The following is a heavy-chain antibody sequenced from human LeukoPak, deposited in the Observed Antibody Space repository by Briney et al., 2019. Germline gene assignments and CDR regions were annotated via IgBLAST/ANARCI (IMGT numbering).Heavy chain of an antibody. D-gene: IGHD2-2*01. CDR2: IYYTGAT. J-gene: IGHJ3*02. Sequence: SETLSLTCTVSGGSISGYFWSCIRQPPGQGLEFIGYIYYTGATLYNPSLKSRVTMSVDTSKNQFSLKLSSVTAADTAVYYCARDFSSIVVVPAGAFDIWGQGTMVTVSS. CDR3: ARDFSSIVVVPAGAFDI. CDR1: GGSISGYF. V-gene: IGHV4-59*12.